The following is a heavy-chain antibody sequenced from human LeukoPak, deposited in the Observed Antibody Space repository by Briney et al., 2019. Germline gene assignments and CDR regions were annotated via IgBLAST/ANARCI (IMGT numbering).Heavy chain of an antibody. J-gene: IGHJ4*02. CDR2: ISGSGGST. D-gene: IGHD3-22*01. CDR1: GFTFSSYA. CDR3: AKPYSTITGKYYYDSSGYYYFDY. V-gene: IGHV3-23*01. Sequence: GWSLRLSCAASGFTFSSYAMSWVRQAPGKGLEWVSAISGSGGSTYYADSVKGRFTISRDNSKNTLYLQMNSLRAEDTAVYYCAKPYSTITGKYYYDSSGYYYFDYWGQGTLVTVSS.